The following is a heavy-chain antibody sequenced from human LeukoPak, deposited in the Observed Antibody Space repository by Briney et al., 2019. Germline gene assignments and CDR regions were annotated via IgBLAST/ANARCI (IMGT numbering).Heavy chain of an antibody. Sequence: SETLSLTCTVSGGSISSYYWGWIRQPPGKGLEWIGYIYYSGSTNYNPSLKSRVTISVDTSKNQFSLKLSSVTAADTAVYYCARGGMVRGVPVWFQHWGQGTLDTVSS. CDR1: GGSISSYY. CDR3: ARGGMVRGVPVWFQH. J-gene: IGHJ1*01. D-gene: IGHD3-10*01. CDR2: IYYSGST. V-gene: IGHV4-59*01.